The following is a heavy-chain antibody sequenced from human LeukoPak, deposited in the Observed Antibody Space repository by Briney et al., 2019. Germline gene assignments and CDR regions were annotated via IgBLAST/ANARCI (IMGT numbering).Heavy chain of an antibody. V-gene: IGHV4-39*01. CDR3: AKTRVGGQVDPGTSGYINY. Sequence: SETLSLTCTVSGGSISNSDYYWDWIRQPPGKGLEWIGSINYRGSTYYNPSLESRVTISVGTSKNQFSLKMSSVTAADTAVYYCAKTRVGGQVDPGTSGYINYWGQGTLVSVSS. CDR2: INYRGST. J-gene: IGHJ4*02. D-gene: IGHD3-22*01. CDR1: GGSISNSDYY.